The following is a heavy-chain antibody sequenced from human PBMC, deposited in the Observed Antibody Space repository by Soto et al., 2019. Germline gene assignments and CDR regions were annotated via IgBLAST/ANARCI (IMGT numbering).Heavy chain of an antibody. CDR3: AREITGTTDY. V-gene: IGHV3-30-3*01. CDR2: ISYDGSNK. D-gene: IGHD1-7*01. J-gene: IGHJ4*02. Sequence: QVQLVESGGGVVQPGRSLRLSCAASGFTFSSYAMHWVRQAPGKGLEWVAVISYDGSNKYYVDSVKGRFTISRDNSKNTLYLQMNSLRAEDTAVYYCAREITGTTDYWGQGTLVTVSS. CDR1: GFTFSSYA.